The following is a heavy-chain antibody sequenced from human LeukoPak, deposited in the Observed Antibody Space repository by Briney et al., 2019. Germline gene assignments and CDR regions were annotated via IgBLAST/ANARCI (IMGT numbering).Heavy chain of an antibody. D-gene: IGHD3-10*01. Sequence: SETLSLTCTVSGGSTINYFRSWIRQPAGKGLEWIGHIYSSGTTHYNPSLNNRVTISLDASTSQFFLHLNSVTAADTAVYFCARAEGSGSGAYTLDYWGQGILVTVSS. V-gene: IGHV4-4*07. CDR1: GGSTINYF. CDR2: IYSSGTT. J-gene: IGHJ4*02. CDR3: ARAEGSGSGAYTLDY.